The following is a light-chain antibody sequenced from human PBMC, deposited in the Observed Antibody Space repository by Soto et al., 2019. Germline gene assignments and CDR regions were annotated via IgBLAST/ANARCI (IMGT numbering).Light chain of an antibody. Sequence: IQMTQSPSTLSASVGDTVTLTCRASQMIARWLAWYQQKPGTAPRLIIYGATSWQSGVPSRFSASASGTAFTLTISSLHPDDFADYYCLQYNTCPPPFGQGTKLEI. CDR2: GAT. V-gene: IGKV1-5*01. CDR3: LQYNTCPPP. J-gene: IGKJ2*01. CDR1: QMIARW.